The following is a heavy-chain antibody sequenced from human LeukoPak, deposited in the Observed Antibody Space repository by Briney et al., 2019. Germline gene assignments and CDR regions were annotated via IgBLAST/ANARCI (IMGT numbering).Heavy chain of an antibody. D-gene: IGHD5-12*01. CDR3: ARQGMSGYDSSPVYYYMDV. V-gene: IGHV3-33*01. Sequence: GGSLRLSCAASGFRFGGYGMHWVRQAPGKGLEWVAVISFGGNTQYLADSVRGRFTISRDNAKNSLYLQMNSLRAEDTAVYYCARQGMSGYDSSPVYYYMDVWGKGTTVSVSS. CDR2: ISFGGNTQ. J-gene: IGHJ6*03. CDR1: GFRFGGYG.